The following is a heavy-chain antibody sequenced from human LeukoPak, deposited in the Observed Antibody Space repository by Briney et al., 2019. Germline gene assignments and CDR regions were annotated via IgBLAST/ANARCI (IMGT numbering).Heavy chain of an antibody. V-gene: IGHV5-51*01. CDR1: GYSFTSYW. J-gene: IGHJ4*02. CDR3: ARHVTVTYFPDY. CDR2: IYPGDSDT. Sequence: PGESLKISCKGSGYSFTSYWIGWVRQMPGKGLEWIGIIYPGDSDTKYSPSFQGQVTISADKSISTAYLQWSSLKASDTAIYYCARHVTVTYFPDYWGQGTLVTVSS. D-gene: IGHD4-17*01.